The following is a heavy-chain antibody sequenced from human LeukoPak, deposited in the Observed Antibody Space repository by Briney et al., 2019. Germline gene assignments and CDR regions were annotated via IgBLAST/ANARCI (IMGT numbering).Heavy chain of an antibody. CDR2: INAGNGNT. CDR3: ARGSRYRIIVLRNVAGTGFDY. D-gene: IGHD2-8*01. Sequence: ASVKVSCKASGYTFTSYAMHWVRQAPGQRLEWMGWINAGNGNTKYSQKFQGRVTITRDTSASTAYMELSSLRSEDMAVYYCARGSRYRIIVLRNVAGTGFDYWGQGTLVTVSS. CDR1: GYTFTSYA. V-gene: IGHV1-3*01. J-gene: IGHJ4*02.